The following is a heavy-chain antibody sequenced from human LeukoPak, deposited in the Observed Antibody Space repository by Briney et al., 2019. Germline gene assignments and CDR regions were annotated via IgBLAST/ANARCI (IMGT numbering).Heavy chain of an antibody. J-gene: IGHJ5*02. V-gene: IGHV4-30-4*08. D-gene: IGHD2-8*01. CDR2: IYYSGST. CDR1: GGSISSGDYY. CDR3: ARGGLGSVYATSNWFDP. Sequence: PSQTLSLTCTVSGGSISSGDYYWSWIRQPPGKGLEWIGYIYYSGSTYYNPSLKSRVTISVDTSKNQFSLKLSSVTAADTAVYYCARGGLGSVYATSNWFDPWGQGTLVTVSS.